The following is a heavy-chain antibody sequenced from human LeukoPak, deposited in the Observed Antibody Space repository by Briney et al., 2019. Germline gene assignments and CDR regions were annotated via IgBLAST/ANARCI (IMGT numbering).Heavy chain of an antibody. CDR2: ISSTSSYI. D-gene: IGHD2-2*01. J-gene: IGHJ4*02. CDR3: ARDDLGCSSTSCYFDY. Sequence: GGSLRLSCAASGFTFSTYGMNWVRQAPGKGLEWVSSISSTSSYIYSADSVKGRFTISRDNAKNSLYLQMNSLRAEDTAVYYCARDDLGCSSTSCYFDYWGQGALVTVSS. CDR1: GFTFSTYG. V-gene: IGHV3-21*01.